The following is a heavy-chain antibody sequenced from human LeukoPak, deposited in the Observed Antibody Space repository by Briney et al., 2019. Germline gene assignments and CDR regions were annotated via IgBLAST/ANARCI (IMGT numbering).Heavy chain of an antibody. Sequence: ASVKVSCKASGYTLTSYYMHWVRQAPGQGLEWMGIINPSGGSTDYAQKFQGRVTMTRDMSTRTVYMELSSLRFEDTAVYDCANQEWLRFNLNAFDIWGQGTMVTVSS. CDR2: INPSGGST. CDR3: ANQEWLRFNLNAFDI. V-gene: IGHV1-46*01. J-gene: IGHJ3*02. CDR1: GYTLTSYY. D-gene: IGHD5-12*01.